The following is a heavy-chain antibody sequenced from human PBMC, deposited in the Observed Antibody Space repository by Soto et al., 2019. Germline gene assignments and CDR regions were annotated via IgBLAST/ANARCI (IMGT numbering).Heavy chain of an antibody. D-gene: IGHD5-18*01. J-gene: IGHJ2*01. V-gene: IGHV1-18*01. CDR3: ARLNVDTAMGNWYFDL. CDR2: ISAYNGNT. Sequence: ASVKVSCKASGYTFTIYGIIWVRQAPGQGLEWMGWISAYNGNTNYAQKLQGRVTMTTDTSTSTAYMELRSLRSDDTAVYYCARLNVDTAMGNWYFDLWGRGTLVTVSS. CDR1: GYTFTIYG.